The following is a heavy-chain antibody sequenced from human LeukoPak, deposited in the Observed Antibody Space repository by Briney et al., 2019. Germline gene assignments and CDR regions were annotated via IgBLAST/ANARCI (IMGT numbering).Heavy chain of an antibody. CDR3: ARLMYDSGWNGGDY. D-gene: IGHD3-22*01. J-gene: IGHJ4*02. CDR1: GYTFIGYY. Sequence: ASVKVSCRASGYTFIGYYIHWVRQAPGQGLEWMGWVNSNTGDTRYAQKFEGRVTMTRDTSINTAYVELTSLRSDDTAVYYCARLMYDSGWNGGDYWGQGALVTVSS. V-gene: IGHV1-2*02. CDR2: VNSNTGDT.